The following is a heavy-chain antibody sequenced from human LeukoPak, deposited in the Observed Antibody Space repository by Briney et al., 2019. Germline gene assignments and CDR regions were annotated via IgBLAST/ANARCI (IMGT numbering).Heavy chain of an antibody. J-gene: IGHJ4*02. V-gene: IGHV3-23*01. Sequence: GGSLRLSCAASGFTFNSYAMSRVRQAPGKGLEWVSAISPSGPDTYYADSVKGRFTISRDNSKNTLYLQMSSLRAEDSAVYYCAKRGGYETMAAFDYWGQGTLVTVSS. CDR2: ISPSGPDT. CDR3: AKRGGYETMAAFDY. D-gene: IGHD3-10*01. CDR1: GFTFNSYA.